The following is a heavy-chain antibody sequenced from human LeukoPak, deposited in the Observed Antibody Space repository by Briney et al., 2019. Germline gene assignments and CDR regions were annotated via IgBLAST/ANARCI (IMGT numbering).Heavy chain of an antibody. V-gene: IGHV3-43D*03. CDR2: ISWDGGST. Sequence: GGSLRLSCAASGFTFDDYAMHWVRQAPGKGLEWVSLISWDGGSTYYADSVKGRFTISRDNSKNSLYLQMNSLRAEDTALYYCAKDIGREWELAFDYWGQRTLVTVSS. CDR3: AKDIGREWELAFDY. CDR1: GFTFDDYA. D-gene: IGHD1-26*01. J-gene: IGHJ4*02.